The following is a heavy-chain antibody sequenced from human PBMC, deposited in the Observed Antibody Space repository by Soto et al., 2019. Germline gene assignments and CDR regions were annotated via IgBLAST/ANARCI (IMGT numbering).Heavy chain of an antibody. CDR2: IDHSGYT. CDR3: ARVRDWFDP. Sequence: PSETLSLTCAVYGGSFSCYYWNWIRQPPGRGLEWIGEIDHSGYTNYNPSLKGRVTISVDTSKNQFSLRLTSVTAADTAVYYCARVRDWFDPWGQGTLVTVSS. D-gene: IGHD3-3*01. J-gene: IGHJ5*02. V-gene: IGHV4-34*01. CDR1: GGSFSCYY.